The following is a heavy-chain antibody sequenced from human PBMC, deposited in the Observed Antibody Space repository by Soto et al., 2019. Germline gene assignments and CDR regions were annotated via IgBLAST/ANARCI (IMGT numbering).Heavy chain of an antibody. V-gene: IGHV1-46*01. Sequence: ASVKVSCKASGYTFISYYIHWVRQAPGQGLEWMGIINPRGGDTTYAQKFQGRLTMTRDTSTSTVTMEVHSLKSDDTAVYYCARGFPSSSSRRWADPWGQG. CDR1: GYTFISYY. J-gene: IGHJ5*02. CDR2: INPRGGDT. D-gene: IGHD2-2*01. CDR3: ARGFPSSSSRRWADP.